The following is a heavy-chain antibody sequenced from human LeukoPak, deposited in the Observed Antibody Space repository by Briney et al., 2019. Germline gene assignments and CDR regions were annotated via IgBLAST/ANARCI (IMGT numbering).Heavy chain of an antibody. V-gene: IGHV4-34*01. Sequence: SDTLSLTCAVHGGSFSGYYWSWIRQPPGQGLEWIGEVNHSGTARYNPSLESRVTISVDTSKSQSSLNVYFVTAADTAVYYCASLNPFSGRRNAFYIWGQGAMVTVSS. CDR2: VNHSGTA. CDR1: GGSFSGYY. CDR3: ASLNPFSGRRNAFYI. J-gene: IGHJ3*02. D-gene: IGHD1-26*01.